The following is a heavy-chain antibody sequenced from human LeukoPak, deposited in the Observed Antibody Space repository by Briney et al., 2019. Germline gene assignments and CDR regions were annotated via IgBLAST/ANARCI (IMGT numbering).Heavy chain of an antibody. CDR2: IWYDGSNK. CDR1: GFTFSSCG. V-gene: IGHV3-33*01. CDR3: AREGGYSYGYYFDY. Sequence: PGGSLRLSCAASGFTFSSCGMHWVRQAPGKGLEWVAVIWYDGSNKYYADSVKGRFTISRDNSKNTLYLQMNSLRAEDTAVYYCAREGGYSYGYYFDYWGQGTLVTVSS. J-gene: IGHJ4*02. D-gene: IGHD5-18*01.